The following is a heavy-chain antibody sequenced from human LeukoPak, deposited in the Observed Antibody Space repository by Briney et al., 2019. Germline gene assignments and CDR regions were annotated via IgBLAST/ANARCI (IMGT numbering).Heavy chain of an antibody. CDR2: ISSSSSYI. D-gene: IGHD6-13*01. J-gene: IGHJ5*02. CDR3: ARDREYSSSWYNWFDP. CDR1: GFTFSSYS. V-gene: IGHV3-21*01. Sequence: GGSLRLSCAASGFTFSSYSMNWVRQAPGKGLVWVSSISSSSSYIYYADSVKGRFTISRDNAKNSLYLQMNSLRAEDTAVYYCARDREYSSSWYNWFDPWGQGTLVTVSS.